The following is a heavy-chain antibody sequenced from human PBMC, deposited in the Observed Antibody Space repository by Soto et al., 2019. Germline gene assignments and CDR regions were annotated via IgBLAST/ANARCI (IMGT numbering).Heavy chain of an antibody. V-gene: IGHV1-69*01. D-gene: IGHD6-6*01. CDR2: IIPIFGTA. CDR1: GGTFSSYA. CDR3: ARSPSGYSSSSASSFGY. J-gene: IGHJ4*02. Sequence: QVQLVQSGAEVKKPGSSVKVSCKASGGTFSSYAISWVRQAPGQGLEWMGGIIPIFGTANYAQKFQGRVTITADESTRTAYKELSSLRSEDTAVYYCARSPSGYSSSSASSFGYWGQGTLVTVSS.